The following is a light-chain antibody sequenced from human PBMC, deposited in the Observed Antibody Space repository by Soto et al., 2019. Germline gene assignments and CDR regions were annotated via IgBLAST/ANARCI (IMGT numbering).Light chain of an antibody. J-gene: IGLJ2*01. CDR2: EVS. Sequence: QSALTQPPSASGSPGQSVTISCTGTSSDVGGYNYVSWYQQHPGKAPKLMIYEVSKRPSGVPDRFSGSKSGNTASLTVSWLQAEGEADYYCSSYAGSNTVVFGGGTKLTVL. CDR1: SSDVGGYNY. CDR3: SSYAGSNTVV. V-gene: IGLV2-8*01.